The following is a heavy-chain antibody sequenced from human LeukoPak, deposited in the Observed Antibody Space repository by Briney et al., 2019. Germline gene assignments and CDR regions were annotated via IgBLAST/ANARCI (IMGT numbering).Heavy chain of an antibody. V-gene: IGHV1-46*01. CDR1: GYTFTSYY. J-gene: IGHJ4*02. CDR2: INPSGGNT. Sequence: ASVKVSCKASGYTFTSYYMHWVRQAPRQGLEWMGIINPSGGNTSYAQKFQGRVTMTRDTSTSTVYMELSSLRSEDTAVYYCARNPAYGFGGNPGYYWGQGTLVTVSS. D-gene: IGHD4-23*01. CDR3: ARNPAYGFGGNPGYY.